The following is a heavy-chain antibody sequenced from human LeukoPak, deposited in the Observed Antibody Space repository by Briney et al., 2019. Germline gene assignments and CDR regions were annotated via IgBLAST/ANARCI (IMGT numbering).Heavy chain of an antibody. J-gene: IGHJ6*03. CDR1: GDSISRSGYY. CDR2: MYHGGST. Sequence: SETLSLTCTVSGDSISRSGYYWGWIRQPPGKGLEWIGSMYHGGSTYYNPSLKSRVTISVDTSKNQFSLKLSSVTAADTAVYYCARHPGYYYYYMDVWGKGTTVTISS. CDR3: ARHPGYYYYYMDV. V-gene: IGHV4-39*01.